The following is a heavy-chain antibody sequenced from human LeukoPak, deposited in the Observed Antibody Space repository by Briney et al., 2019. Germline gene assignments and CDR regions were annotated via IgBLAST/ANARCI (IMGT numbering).Heavy chain of an antibody. Sequence: PSETLSLTCGVYAGSLTNYFCHWIRQAPGKGLEWVGEISHGGITKHNPSLKSRVTMSQDTSKRQFSLKMNSMTAADTGVYCCGIFMDVVPGTMSWGLGTLVTVSS. D-gene: IGHD3-22*01. CDR3: GIFMDVVPGTMS. J-gene: IGHJ4*02. V-gene: IGHV4-34*01. CDR2: ISHGGIT. CDR1: AGSLTNYF.